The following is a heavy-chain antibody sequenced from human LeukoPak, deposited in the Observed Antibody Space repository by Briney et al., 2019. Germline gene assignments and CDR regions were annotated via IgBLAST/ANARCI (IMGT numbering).Heavy chain of an antibody. J-gene: IGHJ5*02. CDR3: ARAGGTLGYCSGGSCRTPHNWFDP. D-gene: IGHD2-15*01. CDR1: GYTFTGYY. Sequence: ASVKVSCKASGYTFTGYYMHWVRQAPGQGLEWMGWINPNSGGTNYAQKFQGRVTMTRDTSISTAYMELSRLRSDDTAVYCCARAGGTLGYCSGGSCRTPHNWFDPWGQGTLVTVSS. CDR2: INPNSGGT. V-gene: IGHV1-2*02.